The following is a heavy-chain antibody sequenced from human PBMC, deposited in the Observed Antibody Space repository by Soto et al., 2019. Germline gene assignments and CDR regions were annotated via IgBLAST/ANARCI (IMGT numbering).Heavy chain of an antibody. CDR2: ISAHNGNT. J-gene: IGHJ3*02. Sequence: ASVKVSCKASGYTFTSYGISWVRQAPGQGLEWMGWISAHNGNTKYAQKFQGRVTLTTDTSTSTAYMELRSLRSDDTAVYYCARDDGSGSYYNPGAFDIWGQGTMVTVSS. D-gene: IGHD3-10*01. V-gene: IGHV1-18*04. CDR1: GYTFTSYG. CDR3: ARDDGSGSYYNPGAFDI.